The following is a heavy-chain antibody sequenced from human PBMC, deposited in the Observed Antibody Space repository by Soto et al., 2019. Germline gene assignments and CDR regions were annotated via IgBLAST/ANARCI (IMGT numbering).Heavy chain of an antibody. V-gene: IGHV4-31*03. D-gene: IGHD2-8*02. CDR2: IYYSGST. CDR3: ARATSFSGHHGY. CDR1: GGSFSSGGYY. Sequence: QLQLQESGPGLVKPSQTLSLACTVSGGSFSSGGYYWSWIRQLPGKGLEWIGYIYYSGSTYYNPSLRSRVTISLDTSKNQFSLKLSSATAADTAVYYCARATSFSGHHGYWGQGTLVTVSS. J-gene: IGHJ4*02.